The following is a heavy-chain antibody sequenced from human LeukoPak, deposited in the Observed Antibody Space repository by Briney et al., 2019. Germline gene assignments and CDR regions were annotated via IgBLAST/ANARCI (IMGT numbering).Heavy chain of an antibody. CDR2: ISGSGGST. CDR3: AKDQRYCTNGVCYRPFDY. Sequence: GGSLRLSCAASGFTFSSYAMSWVRQAPGKGLEWVSAISGSGGSTYYADSVKGRFTISRDNSKNTLYLQMNSLRAEDTAVCYCAKDQRYCTNGVCYRPFDYWGQGTLVTVSS. D-gene: IGHD2-8*01. J-gene: IGHJ4*02. CDR1: GFTFSSYA. V-gene: IGHV3-23*01.